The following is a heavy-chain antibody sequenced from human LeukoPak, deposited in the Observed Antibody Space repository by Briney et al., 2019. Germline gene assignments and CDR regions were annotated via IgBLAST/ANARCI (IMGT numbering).Heavy chain of an antibody. V-gene: IGHV3-23*01. CDR2: IRGRGGST. Sequence: GGSLRLFCGASGFTFSSFGMSGVREAPGKGLEWVSAIRGRGGSTYYADSVKGRFTIYRDNSKNTLYLQMNSLRAEDTALYYCARDQGSTVTGIQTGAFDTWGQGTMVTVSS. D-gene: IGHD4-17*01. CDR3: ARDQGSTVTGIQTGAFDT. J-gene: IGHJ3*02. CDR1: GFTFSSFG.